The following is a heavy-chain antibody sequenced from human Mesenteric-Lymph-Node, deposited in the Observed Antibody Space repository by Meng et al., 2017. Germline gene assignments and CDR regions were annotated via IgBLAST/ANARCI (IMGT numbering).Heavy chain of an antibody. D-gene: IGHD5-24*01. J-gene: IGHJ4*02. CDR1: GFTFSSYG. V-gene: IGHV3-23*01. CDR3: ARDRNRGWLQCIDY. CDR2: LSGSGGNT. Sequence: GESLKISCAASGFTFSSYGMGWVRQAPGKGLEWVSALSGSGGNTYYADSVKGRFTISRDNSKNTLYLQMNSLRAEDTAVYYCARDRNRGWLQCIDYWGQGTLVTVSS.